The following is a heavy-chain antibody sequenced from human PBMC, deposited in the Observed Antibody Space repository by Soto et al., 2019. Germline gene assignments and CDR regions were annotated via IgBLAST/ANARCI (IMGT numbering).Heavy chain of an antibody. V-gene: IGHV4-59*01. D-gene: IGHD1-26*01. Sequence: PSETLSLTCTVSGGSLSSYYWSWIRQPPGKGLEWIGYIYYSATTNYNPSLKSRFTISRDNSKNTLYLQMNSLRAEDTAVYYCASIVPPGWRQGTLVTVSS. CDR1: GGSLSSYY. CDR3: ASIVPPG. J-gene: IGHJ4*02. CDR2: IYYSATT.